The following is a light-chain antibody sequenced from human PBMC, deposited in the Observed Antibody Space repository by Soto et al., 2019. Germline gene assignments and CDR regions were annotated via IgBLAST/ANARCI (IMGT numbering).Light chain of an antibody. CDR2: RNN. V-gene: IGLV1-47*01. CDR3: AAWDDSLSGYV. CDR1: SSNIGSNY. J-gene: IGLJ1*01. Sequence: VLTQPPSGSGTPGQRVTISCSGSSSNIGSNYVYWYQQLPGTAPKLLIYRNNQRPSGVPDRFSGSKSGTSASLAISGLRSEDEADYYCAAWDDSLSGYVFGTGTKVTVL.